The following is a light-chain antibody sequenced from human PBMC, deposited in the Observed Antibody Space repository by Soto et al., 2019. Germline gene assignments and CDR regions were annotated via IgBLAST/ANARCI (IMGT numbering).Light chain of an antibody. Sequence: QSALTQPASVSGSPGQSITISCTGTSSDVGGYNYVSWYQQHPGKAPKLMIYEVSNRPSGVSNRFSGSKSGNTASLTISGIKAEDEADYYCSSYTTSSTHWVFGGGTKLTVL. CDR2: EVS. V-gene: IGLV2-14*01. J-gene: IGLJ3*02. CDR1: SSDVGGYNY. CDR3: SSYTTSSTHWV.